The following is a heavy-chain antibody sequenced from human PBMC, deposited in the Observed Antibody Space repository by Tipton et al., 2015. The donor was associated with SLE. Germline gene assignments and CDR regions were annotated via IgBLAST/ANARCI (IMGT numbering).Heavy chain of an antibody. Sequence: TLSLTCAVSGYSISSGYYWGWIRQPPGKGLEWIGSIYHSGSTYYNSSLESRVTISVDTSKNQFSLKLSSVTAADTAVYYCARHPPRGGSGYALDNWGQGTLVTVSS. D-gene: IGHD5-12*01. CDR3: ARHPPRGGSGYALDN. CDR2: IYHSGST. CDR1: GYSISSGYY. V-gene: IGHV4-38-2*01. J-gene: IGHJ4*02.